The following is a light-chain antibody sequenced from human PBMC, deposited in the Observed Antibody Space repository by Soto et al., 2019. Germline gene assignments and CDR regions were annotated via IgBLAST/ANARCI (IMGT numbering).Light chain of an antibody. CDR2: AAS. V-gene: IGKV1-27*01. Sequence: IQMTQSPSSLSASVGDRVTITCRASQGISSYLAWYQQKPGKVPKLLIYAASTLQSGVPSRFSGSGSGTDFTLTISSLQPEDVATYYCQKYNSDSWTFGQGTKVEIK. CDR3: QKYNSDSWT. CDR1: QGISSY. J-gene: IGKJ1*01.